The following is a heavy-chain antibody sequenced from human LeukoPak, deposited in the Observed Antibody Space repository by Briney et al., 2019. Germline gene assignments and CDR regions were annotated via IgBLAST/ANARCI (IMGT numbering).Heavy chain of an antibody. J-gene: IGHJ4*02. CDR3: ARDSRDSSGYYPDY. CDR1: GFTFSSYA. CDR2: ISYDGSNK. V-gene: IGHV3-30*04. D-gene: IGHD3-22*01. Sequence: GRSLRLSCAASGFTFSSYAMHWVRQAPGKGLEWVAVISYDGSNKYYADSVKGRLTISRDNSKNTLYLQMNSLRAEDTAVYYCARDSRDSSGYYPDYWGQGTLVTVSS.